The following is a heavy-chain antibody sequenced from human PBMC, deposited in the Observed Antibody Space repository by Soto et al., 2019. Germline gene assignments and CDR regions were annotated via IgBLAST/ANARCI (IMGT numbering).Heavy chain of an antibody. D-gene: IGHD3-10*01. Sequence: QVQLQESGPGLVKPSETLSLSCTVSGDSVRNGNHYWSWIRQPPGKGLEWIGYIYYTGRTNYNPSLRSRVTMSLDASNNQFSLKMASVTAADTALYYCARYLYGSEIWYFNLWGRGTLVTVSS. CDR2: IYYTGRT. J-gene: IGHJ2*01. CDR1: GDSVRNGNHY. CDR3: ARYLYGSEIWYFNL. V-gene: IGHV4-61*01.